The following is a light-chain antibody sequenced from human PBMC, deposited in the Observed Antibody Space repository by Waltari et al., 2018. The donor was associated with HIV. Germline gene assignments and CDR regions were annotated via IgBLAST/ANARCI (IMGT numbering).Light chain of an antibody. J-gene: IGLJ1*01. CDR2: DNN. CDR3: QVWDSDTGV. V-gene: IGLV3-9*01. Sequence: SYELTQTPSVSVSLGQTATVACGGDNLASKDVHWYQQKPGRPPVLVIYDNNKRPSGIPGRFSGFNSGITATLTISGAQGDDEADYYCQVWDSDTGVFG. CDR1: NLASKD.